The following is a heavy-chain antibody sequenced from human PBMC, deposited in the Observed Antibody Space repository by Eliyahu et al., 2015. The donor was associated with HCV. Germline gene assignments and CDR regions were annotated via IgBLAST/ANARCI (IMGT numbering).Heavy chain of an antibody. V-gene: IGHV3-23*01. D-gene: IGHD1-1*01. J-gene: IGHJ6*02. CDR3: AKEESSGSPWNYGMDV. Sequence: VKGRFTISRDNSKNTLYLQMNSLRAEDTAVYFCAKEESSGSPWNYGMDVWGQGTTVTVSS.